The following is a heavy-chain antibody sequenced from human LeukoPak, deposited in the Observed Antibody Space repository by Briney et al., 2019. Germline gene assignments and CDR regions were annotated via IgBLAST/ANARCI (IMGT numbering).Heavy chain of an antibody. Sequence: SETLSLTCTVSGGSISSGSYYWSWIRQPAGKGLEWIGYIYYSGSTNYNPSLKSRVTISVDTSKNQFSLKLSSVTAADTAVYYCARGGLWFGFSFDYWGQGTLVTVSS. V-gene: IGHV4-61*10. D-gene: IGHD3-10*01. J-gene: IGHJ4*02. CDR2: IYYSGST. CDR3: ARGGLWFGFSFDY. CDR1: GGSISSGSYY.